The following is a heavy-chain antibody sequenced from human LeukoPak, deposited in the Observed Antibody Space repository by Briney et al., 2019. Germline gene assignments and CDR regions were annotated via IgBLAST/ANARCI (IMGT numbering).Heavy chain of an antibody. Sequence: GGSLRLSCVASGCTFSKYWMSWARQAPGKGLEWVANIKQDGSEKYYVDSVKGRFTISRDNAKNSLYLHIKSMGPEDTAVYYCAREAGGSSHWGQGTLVTVSS. CDR3: AREAGGSSH. V-gene: IGHV3-7*01. CDR1: GCTFSKYW. J-gene: IGHJ4*02. CDR2: IKQDGSEK. D-gene: IGHD2-2*01.